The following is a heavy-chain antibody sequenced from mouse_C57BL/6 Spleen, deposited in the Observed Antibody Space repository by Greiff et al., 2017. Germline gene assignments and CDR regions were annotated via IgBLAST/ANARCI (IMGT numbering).Heavy chain of an antibody. CDR1: GFSLTSYG. CDR3: ANYGYDAYYYAMDY. Sequence: VQLQQSGPGLVQPSQSLSITCTVSGFSLTSYGVHWVRQSPGKGLGWLGVIWGGGSPDYNAAFMSRLSITNDNSKSQVFFKMKSLQADDTAIYYCANYGYDAYYYAMDYWGQGTSVNVPS. D-gene: IGHD2-2*01. V-gene: IGHV2-5*01. CDR2: IWGGGSP. J-gene: IGHJ4*01.